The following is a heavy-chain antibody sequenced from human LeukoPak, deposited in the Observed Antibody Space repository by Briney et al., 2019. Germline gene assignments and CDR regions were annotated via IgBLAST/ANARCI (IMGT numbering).Heavy chain of an antibody. D-gene: IGHD3-22*01. J-gene: IGHJ4*02. CDR2: IIPIFGTA. Sequence: ASVKVSCKASGGTFSSYAISWVRQAPGQGLEWMGRIIPIFGTANYAQKFQGRVTITTDESTSTTYMKLSSLRAADTAADYCARGECYYDSSGHGDWGQGTLVTVSS. CDR1: GGTFSSYA. CDR3: ARGECYYDSSGHGD. V-gene: IGHV1-69*05.